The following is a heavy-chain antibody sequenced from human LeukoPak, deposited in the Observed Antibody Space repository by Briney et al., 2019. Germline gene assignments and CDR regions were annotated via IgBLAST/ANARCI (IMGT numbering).Heavy chain of an antibody. CDR3: ARDQGSGYLDY. Sequence: SETLSLTCTVSSGSISSYYWSWIRQPPGKGLEWIGYIYYSGSTNYNPSLKSRVTISVDTSKNQFSLKLSSVTAADTAVYYCARDQGSGYLDYWGQGTLVTVSS. J-gene: IGHJ4*02. CDR2: IYYSGST. D-gene: IGHD2-15*01. V-gene: IGHV4-59*01. CDR1: SGSISSYY.